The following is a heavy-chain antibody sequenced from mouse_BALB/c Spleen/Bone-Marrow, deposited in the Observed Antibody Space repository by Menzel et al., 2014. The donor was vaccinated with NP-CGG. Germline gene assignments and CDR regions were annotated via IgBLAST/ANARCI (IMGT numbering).Heavy chain of an antibody. D-gene: IGHD2-14*01. CDR3: AKIGTPSGAMDY. V-gene: IGHV2-5*01. Sequence: VNVVESGPGLVQPSQSLSITCTVSGFSLTSYGVHWVRQSPGKGLEWLGVIWRGGSTDYNGAFMSRLSITKDNSKSQVFFKMNSLQADDTAIYYCAKIGTPSGAMDYWGQGTSVTVSS. CDR1: GFSLTSYG. J-gene: IGHJ4*01. CDR2: IWRGGST.